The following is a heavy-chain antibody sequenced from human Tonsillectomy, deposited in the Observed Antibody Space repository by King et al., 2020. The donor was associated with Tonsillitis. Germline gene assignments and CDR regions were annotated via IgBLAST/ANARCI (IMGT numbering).Heavy chain of an antibody. CDR2: IYSGGST. CDR3: ASSPYYGSGSFPLDY. Sequence: QLVQSGGGLVQPGGSLRLSCAASGFTVSSNYMNWVRQAPGKGLEWVSVIYSGGSTYYSDPVKGRFTISKDNSKNTLYLQMNSLRAEDTAVCYCASSPYYGSGSFPLDYWGQGTLVTVSS. D-gene: IGHD3-10*01. CDR1: GFTVSSNY. V-gene: IGHV3-66*01. J-gene: IGHJ4*02.